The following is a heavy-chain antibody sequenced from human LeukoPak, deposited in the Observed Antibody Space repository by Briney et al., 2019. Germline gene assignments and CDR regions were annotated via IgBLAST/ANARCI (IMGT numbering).Heavy chain of an antibody. CDR1: GGTFSSYA. Sequence: SVKVSCKASGGTFSSYAISWVRQAPGQGLEWMGGIIPIFGTANYAQKFQGRVTITADESTSTAYMELSSLRSEDTAVYYCARDRGRAIAAAAADYWGQGTLVTVSS. V-gene: IGHV1-69*13. J-gene: IGHJ4*02. D-gene: IGHD6-13*01. CDR2: IIPIFGTA. CDR3: ARDRGRAIAAAAADY.